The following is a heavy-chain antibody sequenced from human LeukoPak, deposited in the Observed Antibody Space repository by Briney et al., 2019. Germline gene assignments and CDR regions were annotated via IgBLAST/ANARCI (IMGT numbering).Heavy chain of an antibody. D-gene: IGHD3-10*02. CDR2: ISSSSSTI. Sequence: PGGSLRLSCAASGFTFSSYSMNWVRQAPGKGLEWVSYISSSSSTIYYADSVKGRFTISRDNASNSLYLQMNSLRAEDTAVYYCAELGITMIGGVWGKGTTVTISS. CDR3: AELGITMIGGV. J-gene: IGHJ6*04. V-gene: IGHV3-48*04. CDR1: GFTFSSYS.